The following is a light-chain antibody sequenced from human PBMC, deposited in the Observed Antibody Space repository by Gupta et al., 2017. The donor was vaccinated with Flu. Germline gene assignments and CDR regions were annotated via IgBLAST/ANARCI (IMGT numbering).Light chain of an antibody. V-gene: IGKV3-20*01. Sequence: DTLSLSPGERATLTCRASQYVGSNYIAWYQQKSGQPTRLLMYHASTRATGIPDRIIGAGSGTNFTLTITRLEPDDLAVYFCQQYDSNQITFGQGTRLEIK. CDR2: HAS. J-gene: IGKJ5*01. CDR1: QYVGSNY. CDR3: QQYDSNQIT.